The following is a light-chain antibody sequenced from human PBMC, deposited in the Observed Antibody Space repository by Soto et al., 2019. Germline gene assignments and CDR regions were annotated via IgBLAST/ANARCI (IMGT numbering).Light chain of an antibody. CDR3: QQYNNWPPWT. V-gene: IGKV3-15*01. CDR1: QSVSSN. CDR2: GAS. Sequence: EIVMRQSPATLSVSQGERATLSCRASQSVSSNLAWYQQKPGQAPRPLIYGASTRATGIPARFSGSGSGTEFTLTISSLQSEDFAVYYCQQYNNWPPWTFGQGTKVDIK. J-gene: IGKJ1*01.